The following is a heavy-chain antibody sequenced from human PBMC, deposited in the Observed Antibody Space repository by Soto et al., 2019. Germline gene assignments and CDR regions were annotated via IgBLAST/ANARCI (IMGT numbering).Heavy chain of an antibody. CDR3: ARIDYYGSGSYYNVPRPFDY. Sequence: PSETLSLTCTVSGGSISSGDYCWSWIRQPPGKGLEWIGYIYYSGSTYYNPSLKSRVTISVDTSKNQFSLKLSSVTAADTAVYYYARIDYYGSGSYYNVPRPFDYWGQGTLVTVSS. D-gene: IGHD3-10*01. CDR1: GGSISSGDYC. J-gene: IGHJ4*02. V-gene: IGHV4-30-4*01. CDR2: IYYSGST.